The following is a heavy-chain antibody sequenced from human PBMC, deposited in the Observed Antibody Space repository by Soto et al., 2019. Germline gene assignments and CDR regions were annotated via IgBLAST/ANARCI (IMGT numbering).Heavy chain of an antibody. Sequence: EVQLVESGGGLVKPGGSLRLSCAASGFTFSSYSMNWVRQAPGKGLEWVSSISSSSSYIYYADSVKGRFTISRDNAKNSLYLQVNSLRTEDTAVYYCAREGIAAALDYWGQGTLVTVSS. D-gene: IGHD6-13*01. CDR2: ISSSSSYI. J-gene: IGHJ4*02. V-gene: IGHV3-21*01. CDR1: GFTFSSYS. CDR3: AREGIAAALDY.